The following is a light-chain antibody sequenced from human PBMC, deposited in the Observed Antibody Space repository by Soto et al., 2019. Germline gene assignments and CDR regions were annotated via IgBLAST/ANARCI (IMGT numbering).Light chain of an antibody. J-gene: IGKJ3*01. CDR1: QDISNY. V-gene: IGKV1-33*01. CDR3: QQYLNRIT. Sequence: DIQMTQSPSSLSASVGDRVTITCQASQDISNYLNWYQQKPGKAPKLLIYDASNLATGVPSRFSGSKSGKDFTFTISGLQPEDIATYYCQQYLNRITFGPGTKVDIK. CDR2: DAS.